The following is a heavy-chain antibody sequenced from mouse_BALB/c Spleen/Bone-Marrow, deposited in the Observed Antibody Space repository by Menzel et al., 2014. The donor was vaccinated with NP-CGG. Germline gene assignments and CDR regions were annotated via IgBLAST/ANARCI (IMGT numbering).Heavy chain of an antibody. CDR3: ARGIYYGGYFDY. Sequence: DVKLQESGPELVKPGASVKISCKASGYSFTGYYMHWVKQSHVKSLEWIGRINPYNGATSYNQNFKDKASLTVDKSSSTAYMELHSLTSEDSAVHYCARGIYYGGYFDYWGQGTTLSVSS. V-gene: IGHV1-31*01. CDR2: INPYNGAT. CDR1: GYSFTGYY. J-gene: IGHJ2*01. D-gene: IGHD1-1*01.